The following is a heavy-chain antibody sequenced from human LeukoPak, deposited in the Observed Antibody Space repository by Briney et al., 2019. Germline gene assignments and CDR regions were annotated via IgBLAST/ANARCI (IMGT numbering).Heavy chain of an antibody. V-gene: IGHV4-39*07. CDR2: MYYRGST. CDR1: GGSINSSSYY. Sequence: SETLSLTCTVSGGSINSSSYYWGWVRQPPGKGLEWIGSMYYRGSTYYNPSLKSRVTISVDTSKNQFSLKLSSVTAADTAVYYCATTSDSGDYFDYWGQGTLVTVSS. CDR3: ATTSDSGDYFDY. D-gene: IGHD2-21*01. J-gene: IGHJ4*02.